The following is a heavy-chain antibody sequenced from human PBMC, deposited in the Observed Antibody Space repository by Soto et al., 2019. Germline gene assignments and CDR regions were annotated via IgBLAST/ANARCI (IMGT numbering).Heavy chain of an antibody. J-gene: IGHJ6*02. V-gene: IGHV1-18*01. Sequence: QFQLVQSGTEVKKPGASVKVSCKASGYTFNSYGISWVRQAPGQGLEWMGWISPYDDNTNYAQNLQGRVTMTTDTSTRTAYMELRSLRSDDTAVYYCARGGYYDSSGSRNYHYYGMDAWGQGTTVTVS. CDR2: ISPYDDNT. D-gene: IGHD3-22*01. CDR3: ARGGYYDSSGSRNYHYYGMDA. CDR1: GYTFNSYG.